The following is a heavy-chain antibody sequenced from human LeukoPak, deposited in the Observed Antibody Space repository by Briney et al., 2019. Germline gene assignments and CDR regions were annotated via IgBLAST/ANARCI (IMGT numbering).Heavy chain of an antibody. V-gene: IGHV3-9*03. CDR1: GFTFDDYA. D-gene: IGHD2-2*01. CDR2: ISWNSGSI. J-gene: IGHJ5*02. CDR3: AKGQCSITSCSPAWFDP. Sequence: GRSLRLSCAASGFTFDDYAMHWVRQAPGKGLEWVSGISWNSGSIGYADSVKGRFTISRDNAKNSLYLQMNSLRAEDMALYYCAKGQCSITSCSPAWFDPWGQGTLVTASS.